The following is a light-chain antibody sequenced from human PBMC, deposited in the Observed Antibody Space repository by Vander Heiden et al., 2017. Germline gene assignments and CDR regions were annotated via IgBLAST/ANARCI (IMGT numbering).Light chain of an antibody. J-gene: IGKJ1*01. Sequence: DFQLTQSPSSLSAFVGYRPTITCRARQSISSYGAWYQQKPEKAPKLRIYAASTLQSGVPSRFSGSGSGTEFSLTISSLQPEDFATFNCQQLNSYPPWTFGQGTKVEIK. CDR1: QSISSY. CDR3: QQLNSYPPWT. V-gene: IGKV1-9*01. CDR2: AAS.